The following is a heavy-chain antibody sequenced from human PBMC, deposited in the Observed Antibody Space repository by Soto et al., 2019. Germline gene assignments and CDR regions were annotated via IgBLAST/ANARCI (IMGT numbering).Heavy chain of an antibody. CDR2: ISYDGSNK. Sequence: GGSLRLSCAASGFTFSSYAMHWVRQAPGKGLEWVAVISYDGSNKYYADSVKGRFTISRDNSKNTLYLQMNSLRAEDTAVYYCARDEYYGSGSYYNIVWGQGTLVTVS. J-gene: IGHJ4*02. CDR3: ARDEYYGSGSYYNIV. CDR1: GFTFSSYA. V-gene: IGHV3-30-3*01. D-gene: IGHD3-10*01.